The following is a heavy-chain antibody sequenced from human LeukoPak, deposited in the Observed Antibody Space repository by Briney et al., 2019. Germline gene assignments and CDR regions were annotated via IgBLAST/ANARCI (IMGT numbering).Heavy chain of an antibody. CDR3: LRDPNDDYSGD. D-gene: IGHD1-26*01. J-gene: IGHJ4*02. CDR2: INPDGNGK. Sequence: PGGSLRLSCAASGFTFSSSAMSWVRQAPEKGLEWVAHINPDGNGKYYVDSVKGRFTISRDNAKDSLYLQMNSLRAEDTAIYYCLRDPNDDYSGDWGQGTLVTVSS. CDR1: GFTFSSSA. V-gene: IGHV3-7*01.